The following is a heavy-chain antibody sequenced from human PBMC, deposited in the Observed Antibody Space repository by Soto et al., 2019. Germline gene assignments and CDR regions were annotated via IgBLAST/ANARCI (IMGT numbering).Heavy chain of an antibody. V-gene: IGHV3-7*01. J-gene: IGHJ6*02. CDR2: IKQDGSEK. CDR3: ARLSAYYDILTGFNYGMDV. Sequence: EVQLVESGGGLVQPGGSLRLSCAASGFTFSSYWMSWVRQAPGKGLEWVANIKQDGSEKYYADSVKGRFTISRDNSKNTLYLQMNSLRAEDTAVYYCARLSAYYDILTGFNYGMDVWGQGTTVTVSS. CDR1: GFTFSSYW. D-gene: IGHD3-9*01.